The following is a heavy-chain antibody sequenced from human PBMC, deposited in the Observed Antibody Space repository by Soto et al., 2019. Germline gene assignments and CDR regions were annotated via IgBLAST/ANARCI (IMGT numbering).Heavy chain of an antibody. Sequence: GGSLRLSCAASGFTFSSYAMSWVRQTPGKGLEWVSAISGSGGSTYYADSVKGRFTISRDNSKNTLYLQMNSLRAEDTAVYYCAKGGVGAKGAFDIWGQGTMVTVSS. J-gene: IGHJ3*02. V-gene: IGHV3-23*01. CDR1: GFTFSSYA. CDR3: AKGGVGAKGAFDI. D-gene: IGHD1-26*01. CDR2: ISGSGGST.